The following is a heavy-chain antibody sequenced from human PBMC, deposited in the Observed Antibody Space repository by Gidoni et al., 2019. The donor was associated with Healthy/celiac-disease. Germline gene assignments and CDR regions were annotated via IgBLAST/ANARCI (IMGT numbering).Heavy chain of an antibody. CDR3: ARRSGGYSYGRPYYYFDY. Sequence: QVQLQESGPGLVKPSETLSLTCTVSGGSVSSGSYYWSWIRQPPGKGLEWIGYIYYSGSTNYNPSLKSRVPISVDTSKNQFSLKLSSVTAADTAVYYCARRSGGYSYGRPYYYFDYWGQGTLVTVSS. D-gene: IGHD5-18*01. J-gene: IGHJ4*02. CDR2: IYYSGST. CDR1: GGSVSSGSYY. V-gene: IGHV4-61*01.